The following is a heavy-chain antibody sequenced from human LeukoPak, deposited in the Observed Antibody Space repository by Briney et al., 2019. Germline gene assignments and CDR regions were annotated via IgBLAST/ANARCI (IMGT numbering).Heavy chain of an antibody. CDR1: GFTVSSNY. CDR3: AREGNYYDMDV. J-gene: IGHJ6*02. V-gene: IGHV3-53*01. CDR2: IFSGGTT. Sequence: GGSLRLSCAASGFTVSSNYMSWVRKAPGKGLEGVSVIFSGGTTYYADSVKGRFTISRDNSKNTLYLQMNSLRAEDTAVYYCAREGNYYDMDVWGQGTTVTVSS.